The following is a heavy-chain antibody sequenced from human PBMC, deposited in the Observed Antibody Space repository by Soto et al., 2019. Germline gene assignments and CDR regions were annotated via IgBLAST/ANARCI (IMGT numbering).Heavy chain of an antibody. J-gene: IGHJ6*02. CDR3: ARDRGIAVAGGFWRYHDGMDV. Sequence: QVQLVESGGGVVQPGRSLRLSCAASGFTFSSYGMHWVRQAPGKGLEWVAVIWYDGSNKYYADSVKGRFTISRDNSKNTLYLQMNSLRAEDTAVYYCARDRGIAVAGGFWRYHDGMDVWGQGTTVTVSS. CDR2: IWYDGSNK. CDR1: GFTFSSYG. V-gene: IGHV3-33*01. D-gene: IGHD6-19*01.